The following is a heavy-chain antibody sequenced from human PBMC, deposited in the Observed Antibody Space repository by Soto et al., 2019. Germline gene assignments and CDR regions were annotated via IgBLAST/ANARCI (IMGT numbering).Heavy chain of an antibody. Sequence: EVQLLESGGGLVQPGGSLRLSCAASGFTFSSYAMSWVRQAPGKGLEWVSAISGSGGSTYYADSVKGRFTISRDNSKNTLYLQMNSLSAEDRAVYYCAKDRETFLYGDYGTLDYWGQGTLVTVSS. CDR1: GFTFSSYA. V-gene: IGHV3-23*01. CDR2: ISGSGGST. D-gene: IGHD4-17*01. J-gene: IGHJ4*02. CDR3: AKDRETFLYGDYGTLDY.